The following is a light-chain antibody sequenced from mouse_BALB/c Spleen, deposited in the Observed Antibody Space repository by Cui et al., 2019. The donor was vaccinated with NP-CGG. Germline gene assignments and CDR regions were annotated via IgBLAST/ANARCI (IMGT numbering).Light chain of an antibody. CDR2: GTN. Sequence: AVVTQGSSLTTSPGETVTLTCRSSTGAVTTSNYANWVQEKPDHLFTGLIGGTNNRAPGVPARFSGSLIGDKAALTITGAQTEDEAIYYCALWYSNHWVFGRGTKLTVL. V-gene: IGLV1*01. CDR1: TGAVTTSNY. J-gene: IGLJ1*01. CDR3: ALWYSNHWV.